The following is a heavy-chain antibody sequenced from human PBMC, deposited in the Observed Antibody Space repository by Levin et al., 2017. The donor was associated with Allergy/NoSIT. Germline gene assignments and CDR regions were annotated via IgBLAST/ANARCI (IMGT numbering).Heavy chain of an antibody. CDR2: ISSDGNEI. Sequence: GESLKISCAASGFTFSIYAIHWVRQAPGKGLEWVALISSDGNEIKYADSVKGRFTISRENSMNTVYLQMSSLTGDDTAVYYCAKGNAPAGYILVYWGQGTLITVSS. D-gene: IGHD6-13*01. J-gene: IGHJ4*02. V-gene: IGHV3-30*18. CDR1: GFTFSIYA. CDR3: AKGNAPAGYILVY.